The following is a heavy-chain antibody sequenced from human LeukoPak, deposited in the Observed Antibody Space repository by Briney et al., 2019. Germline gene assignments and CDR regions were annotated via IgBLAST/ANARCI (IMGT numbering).Heavy chain of an antibody. CDR1: GYSFTSHY. J-gene: IGHJ4*02. CDR2: INPSGSST. CDR3: ARDEDQFSPRD. D-gene: IGHD2-15*01. Sequence: ASVKVSCKASGYSFTSHYMHWVRQAPGQGLEWLGLINPSGSSTLYAQKFQGRVTMTRDMSTSTVYMELSSLRSEDTAVYYCARDEDQFSPRDWGQGTLVTVSS. V-gene: IGHV1-46*01.